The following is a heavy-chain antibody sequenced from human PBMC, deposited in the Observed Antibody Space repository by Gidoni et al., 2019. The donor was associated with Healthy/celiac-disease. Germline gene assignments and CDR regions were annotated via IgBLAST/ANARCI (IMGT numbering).Heavy chain of an antibody. CDR3: AQLKSITMVRGVKKYFDY. V-gene: IGHV2-5*02. J-gene: IGHJ4*02. Sequence: QITLKESGPTLVKPTQTLTLTCTFSGFSLSTSGVGVGWIRQPPGKALEWLALIYWDDDKRYSPSLKSRLTIPKDTSKNQVVLTMTNMDPVDTATYYCAQLKSITMVRGVKKYFDYWGQGTLVTVSS. CDR1: GFSLSTSGVG. CDR2: IYWDDDK. D-gene: IGHD3-10*01.